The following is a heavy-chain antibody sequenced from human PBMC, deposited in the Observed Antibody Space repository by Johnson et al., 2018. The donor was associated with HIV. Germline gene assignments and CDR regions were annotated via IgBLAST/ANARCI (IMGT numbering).Heavy chain of an antibody. D-gene: IGHD1-26*01. CDR1: GFTFSSYA. CDR3: ARSYSRWDDVFDI. Sequence: VQLVESGGALIQPGGSLRLSCAASGFTFSSYAMSWVRQAPGKGLEWVSAISGSGGSTYYADSVKGRFTISRDNAKNSLYLQVNSLRAEDTAVYYCARSYSRWDDVFDIWGQGTMVTVSS. J-gene: IGHJ3*02. V-gene: IGHV3-23*04. CDR2: ISGSGGST.